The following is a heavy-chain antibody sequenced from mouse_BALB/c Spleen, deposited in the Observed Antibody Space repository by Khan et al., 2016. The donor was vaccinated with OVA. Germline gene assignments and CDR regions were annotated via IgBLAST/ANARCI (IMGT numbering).Heavy chain of an antibody. CDR1: GFSLDKYC. Sequence: QVQLKQSGPGLVAPSQSLSITCTVSGFSLDKYCIHWIRQSPGKGLEWLGVIWSAGSTDYNAAFISRLTITKDNSRSQVFFQVNSLQPNDTAIYYCARRGYDYGRGALFAYWGQGTLVTVSA. V-gene: IGHV2-2*02. CDR3: ARRGYDYGRGALFAY. CDR2: IWSAGST. D-gene: IGHD2-4*01. J-gene: IGHJ3*01.